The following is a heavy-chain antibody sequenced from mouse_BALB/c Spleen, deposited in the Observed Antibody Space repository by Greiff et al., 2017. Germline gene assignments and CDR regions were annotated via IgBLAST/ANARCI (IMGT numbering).Heavy chain of an antibody. Sequence: QVHVKQSGAELVKPGASVKLSCKASGYTFTSYWMHWVKQRPGQGLEWIGEINPSNGRTNYNEKFKSKATLTVDKSSSTAYMQLSSLTSEDSAVYYGARAYGSSSGWYFDVWGAGTTVTVSS. J-gene: IGHJ1*01. D-gene: IGHD1-1*01. V-gene: IGHV1S81*02. CDR2: INPSNGRT. CDR3: ARAYGSSSGWYFDV. CDR1: GYTFTSYW.